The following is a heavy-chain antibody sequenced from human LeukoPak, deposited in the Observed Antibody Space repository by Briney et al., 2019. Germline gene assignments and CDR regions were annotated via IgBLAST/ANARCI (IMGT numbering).Heavy chain of an antibody. Sequence: PEESLQISCQGSGSTFTSNWIAWVRQMPGKGLEWMGIIYPGDSDTRYSPSFQGQVTISADKSISTTYLQWSSLKASDTAMYYCAKEGTTVVRRGYGMDVWGQGTSVTVSS. CDR1: GSTFTSNW. CDR2: IYPGDSDT. J-gene: IGHJ6*02. V-gene: IGHV5-51*01. CDR3: AKEGTTVVRRGYGMDV. D-gene: IGHD4-23*01.